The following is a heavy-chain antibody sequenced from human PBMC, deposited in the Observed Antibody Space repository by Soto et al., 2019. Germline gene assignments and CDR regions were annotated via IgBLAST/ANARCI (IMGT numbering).Heavy chain of an antibody. Sequence: SETLSLTCTVSGDSFTRNYWTWIRQSPGKGLEWIGHIYYSGSTKYNPSLKSRVMISIDTSKNHFSLRLTSVTAADTATYYCAIIGCAYGSSNWIDPWGRGALVTVSS. CDR3: AIIGCAYGSSNWIDP. CDR1: GDSFTRNY. CDR2: IYYSGST. J-gene: IGHJ5*02. V-gene: IGHV4-59*01. D-gene: IGHD4-17*01.